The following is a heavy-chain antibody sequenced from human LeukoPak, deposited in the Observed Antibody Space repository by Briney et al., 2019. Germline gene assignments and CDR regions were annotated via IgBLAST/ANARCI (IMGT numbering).Heavy chain of an antibody. D-gene: IGHD2-15*01. CDR1: GFTFSSYG. CDR2: ISYDGSNK. J-gene: IGHJ4*02. CDR3: AKDLSRLLFDY. V-gene: IGHV3-30*18. Sequence: GGSLRLSCAASGFTFSSYGMHWVRQAPGKGLEWVAVISYDGSNKYYADSVKGRFTISRDNSKNTLYLQMNSLRAEDTAVYYCAKDLSRLLFDYGGQGTLVTVSS.